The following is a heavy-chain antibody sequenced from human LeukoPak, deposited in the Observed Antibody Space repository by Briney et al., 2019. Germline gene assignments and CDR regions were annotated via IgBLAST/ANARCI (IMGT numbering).Heavy chain of an antibody. CDR1: AGSFSGYY. D-gene: IGHD4-23*01. J-gene: IGHJ4*02. Sequence: SETLSLTCAVYAGSFSGYYWSWIRQPPGKGLEWIGEINHSGSTNYNPSLKSRVTISVDTSKNQFSLNLISVTAADTAIYYCARDARGGNSYYFDSWGQGTLVSVSS. CDR2: INHSGST. CDR3: ARDARGGNSYYFDS. V-gene: IGHV4-34*01.